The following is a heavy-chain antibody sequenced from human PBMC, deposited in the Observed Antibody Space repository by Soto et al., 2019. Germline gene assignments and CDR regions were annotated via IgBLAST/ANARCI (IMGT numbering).Heavy chain of an antibody. CDR2: IIPIFGTA. J-gene: IGHJ5*02. CDR3: ARARDCTNGVCYPTRYNWFDP. CDR1: GGTFSSYA. D-gene: IGHD2-8*01. Sequence: GASVKVSCKASGGTFSSYAISWVRQAPGQGLEWMGGIIPIFGTANYAQKFQGRVTITADESTSTAYMELSSLRSEDTAVYYCARARDCTNGVCYPTRYNWFDPWGQGTLVTVSS. V-gene: IGHV1-69*13.